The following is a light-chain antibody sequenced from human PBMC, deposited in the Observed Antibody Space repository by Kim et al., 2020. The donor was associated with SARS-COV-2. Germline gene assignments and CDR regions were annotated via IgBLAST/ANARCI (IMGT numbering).Light chain of an antibody. J-gene: IGKJ2*01. CDR1: QSVSSSY. CDR2: GAS. V-gene: IGKV3-20*01. Sequence: SPGERAPLSCRASQSVSSSYLAWYQQKPGQAPRLLIHGASSRATGIPDRFSGSGSGTDFTLTISRLEPEDFAVYYCQQYGSSPYTFGQGTKLEI. CDR3: QQYGSSPYT.